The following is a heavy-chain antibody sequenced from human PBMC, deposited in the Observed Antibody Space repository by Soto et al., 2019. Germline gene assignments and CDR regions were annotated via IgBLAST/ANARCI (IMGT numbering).Heavy chain of an antibody. Sequence: QVQLVESGGGVVQPGRSLRLSCAASGLTFSSYGMHWVRQAPGKGLEWVAVIWYDGSNKYYADSVKGRFTISRDNSKNTLYLQMNSLRAEDTAVYYCAREVRRSFDPWGQGTLVTVSS. V-gene: IGHV3-33*01. CDR2: IWYDGSNK. CDR3: AREVRRSFDP. D-gene: IGHD1-1*01. CDR1: GLTFSSYG. J-gene: IGHJ5*02.